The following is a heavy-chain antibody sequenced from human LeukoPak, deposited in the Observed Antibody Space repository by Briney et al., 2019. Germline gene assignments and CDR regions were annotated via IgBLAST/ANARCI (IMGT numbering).Heavy chain of an antibody. CDR1: GYTFTGYY. CDR3: ARQHYGGNSVPWDY. CDR2: ISGYNGNT. V-gene: IGHV1-18*04. Sequence: VASVKVSCKASGYTFTGYYMHWVRQAPGQGLEWMGWISGYNGNTKYAENLQGRVTMTTDTSTTTAYMELRGLRSDDTAVYYCARQHYGGNSVPWDYWGQGTLVTVSS. D-gene: IGHD4-23*01. J-gene: IGHJ4*02.